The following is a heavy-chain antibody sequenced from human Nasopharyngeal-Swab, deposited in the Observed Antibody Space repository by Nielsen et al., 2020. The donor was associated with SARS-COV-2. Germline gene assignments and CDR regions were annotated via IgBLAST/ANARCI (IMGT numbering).Heavy chain of an antibody. Sequence: RQAPGKGLEWIGEINHSGSTNYNPSLKSRVTISVDTSKNQFSLKLSSVTAADTAVYYCARETPIVGANWFDPWGQGTLVTVSS. J-gene: IGHJ5*02. CDR2: INHSGST. D-gene: IGHD1-26*01. V-gene: IGHV4-34*01. CDR3: ARETPIVGANWFDP.